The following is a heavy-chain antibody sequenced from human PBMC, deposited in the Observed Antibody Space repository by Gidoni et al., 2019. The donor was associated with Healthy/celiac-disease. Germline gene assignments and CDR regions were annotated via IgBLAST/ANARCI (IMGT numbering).Heavy chain of an antibody. D-gene: IGHD2-15*01. V-gene: IGHV3-23*01. CDR3: AKDWGIGYCSGGSCYYFDY. CDR2: ISGSGGST. Sequence: EVQLLESGGGLVQPGGSLRLSCAASGFTFSSYAMRWVRQAPGKGLEWVSAISGSGGSTYYADSVKGRFTISRDNSKNTLYLQMNSLRAEDTAIYYCAKDWGIGYCSGGSCYYFDYWGQGTLVTVSS. CDR1: GFTFSSYA. J-gene: IGHJ4*02.